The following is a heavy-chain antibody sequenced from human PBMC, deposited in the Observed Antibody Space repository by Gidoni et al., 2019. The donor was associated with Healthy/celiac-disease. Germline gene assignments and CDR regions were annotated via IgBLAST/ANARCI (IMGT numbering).Heavy chain of an antibody. CDR3: ATNSSGDLPGGGWFDP. Sequence: QVQLQQWGAGLVKPSETLSLNCAVYGGSFSGHYWSWIRQPPGKGREWIGQINHSGSTKYNPSLKSRVTISVDTSKKQFSLNLKFVTAADSAVYYCATNSSGDLPGGGWFDPWGRGTRVTVAS. D-gene: IGHD6-19*01. CDR1: GGSFSGHY. V-gene: IGHV4-34*01. CDR2: INHSGST. J-gene: IGHJ5*02.